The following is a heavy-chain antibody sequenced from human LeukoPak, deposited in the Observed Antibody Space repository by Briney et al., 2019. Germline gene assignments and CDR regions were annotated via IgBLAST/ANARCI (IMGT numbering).Heavy chain of an antibody. CDR3: ARLNPALYYFDY. Sequence: WIGLIYTSGSTNYNPSLNTPVTISVDTSKNQFSLNLTSVTAAATAVYYCARLNPALYYFDYWGQGTLVTVSS. V-gene: IGHV4-61*02. J-gene: IGHJ4*02. CDR2: IYTSGST. D-gene: IGHD2-15*01.